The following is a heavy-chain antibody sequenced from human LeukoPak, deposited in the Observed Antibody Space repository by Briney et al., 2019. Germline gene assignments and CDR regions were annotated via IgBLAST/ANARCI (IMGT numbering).Heavy chain of an antibody. J-gene: IGHJ4*02. V-gene: IGHV3-7*01. CDR2: INHNGNVN. CDR3: ARDRSYGDYFDY. Sequence: GGSLRLSCAASGFTFSSYWMNWARQAPGRGLEWVASINHNGNVNYYVDSVKGRFTISRDNAKNTLYLQMNSLRAEDTAVYYCARDRSYGDYFDYWGQGTLVTVSS. CDR1: GFTFSSYW. D-gene: IGHD4-17*01.